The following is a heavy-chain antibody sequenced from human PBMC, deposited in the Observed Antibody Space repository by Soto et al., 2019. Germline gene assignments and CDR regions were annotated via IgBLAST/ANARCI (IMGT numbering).Heavy chain of an antibody. CDR3: ARDLARYCTSGVCRSNWFDP. CDR1: GGSISSYY. Sequence: SETLSLTCTVSGGSISSYYWSWIRQPAGKGLEWIGRIYTSGSTNYNPSLKSRVTMSVDTSKNQFSLKLSSVTAADTAVYYCARDLARYCTSGVCRSNWFDPWGQGTLVTVSS. D-gene: IGHD2-8*01. J-gene: IGHJ5*02. V-gene: IGHV4-4*07. CDR2: IYTSGST.